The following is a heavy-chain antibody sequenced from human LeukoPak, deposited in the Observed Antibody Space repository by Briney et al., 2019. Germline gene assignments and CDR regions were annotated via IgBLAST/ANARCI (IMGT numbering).Heavy chain of an antibody. CDR1: GGSISSYY. CDR2: IYYSVST. CDR3: ARDFYGSGSPTPGY. D-gene: IGHD3-10*01. Sequence: PSETLSLTCTVSGGSISSYYWSWIRQPPGKGLEWIGYIYYSVSTNYNPSLKSRVTISVDTSKNQFSLKLSSVTAADTAVYYCARDFYGSGSPTPGYWGQGTLVTVSS. J-gene: IGHJ4*02. V-gene: IGHV4-59*01.